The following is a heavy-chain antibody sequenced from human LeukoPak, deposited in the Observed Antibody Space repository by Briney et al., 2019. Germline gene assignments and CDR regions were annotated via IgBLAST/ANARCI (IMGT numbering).Heavy chain of an antibody. D-gene: IGHD6-13*01. CDR3: ARARGAQYSSSWYRDGKPSPFDY. J-gene: IGHJ4*02. Sequence: SETLSLTCTVSGGSISSGSYYWSWIRQPAGKGLEWIGRIYTSGSTNYNPSLKSRVTISVDTSKNQFSLKLSSVTAADTAVYYCARARGAQYSSSWYRDGKPSPFDYWGQGTLVTVSS. V-gene: IGHV4-61*02. CDR1: GGSISSGSYY. CDR2: IYTSGST.